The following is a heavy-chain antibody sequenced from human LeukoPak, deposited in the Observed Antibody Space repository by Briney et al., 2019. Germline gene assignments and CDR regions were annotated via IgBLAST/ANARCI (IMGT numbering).Heavy chain of an antibody. V-gene: IGHV4-34*01. CDR2: INHSGST. CDR1: GGSFSGDY. Sequence: PSETLSLTCAVYGGSFSGDYWSWIRQPPGKGLEWIGEINHSGSTNYNPSLKSRVTISVDTSKNQFSLKLSSVTAADTAVYYCARGRKAVAAGAFDIWGQGTMVTVST. J-gene: IGHJ3*02. CDR3: ARGRKAVAAGAFDI. D-gene: IGHD6-19*01.